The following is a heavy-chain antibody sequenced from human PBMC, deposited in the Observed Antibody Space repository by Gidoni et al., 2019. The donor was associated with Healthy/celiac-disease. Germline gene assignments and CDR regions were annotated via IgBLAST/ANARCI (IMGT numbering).Heavy chain of an antibody. Sequence: QLQLQESGSGLVKPSQTLSLTCAVSGGSISRGGYSWSWIRQPPGKGLEWIGYIYHSGSTYYNPSLKSRVTISVDRSKNQFSLKLSAVTAADTAVYYCARAGTSRWWFDPWGQGTLVTVSS. CDR2: IYHSGST. V-gene: IGHV4-30-2*01. J-gene: IGHJ5*02. D-gene: IGHD1-1*01. CDR1: GGSISRGGYS. CDR3: ARAGTSRWWFDP.